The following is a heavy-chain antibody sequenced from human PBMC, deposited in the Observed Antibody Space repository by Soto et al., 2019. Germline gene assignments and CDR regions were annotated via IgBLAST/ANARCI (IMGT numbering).Heavy chain of an antibody. J-gene: IGHJ4*02. CDR2: ISAYNGNT. CDR3: AKRTVTYYLDY. V-gene: IGHV1-18*01. Sequence: GASVKVSCKASGYTFTSYGISWVRQAPGQGLEWMGWISAYNGNTNYAQKLQGRVTITRDMSTSTAYMELSSLRSEDTALYYRAKRTVTYYLDYWGQGSLVTVSS. D-gene: IGHD4-17*01. CDR1: GYTFTSYG.